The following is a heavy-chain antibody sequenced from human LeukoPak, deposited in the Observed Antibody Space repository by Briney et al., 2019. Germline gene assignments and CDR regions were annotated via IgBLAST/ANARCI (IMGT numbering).Heavy chain of an antibody. CDR2: IYTSGST. CDR1: GGSISSYY. CDR3: ASATRSRGWYSSSWAQFDY. J-gene: IGHJ4*02. Sequence: SETLSLTCTVSGGSISSYYWSWIRQPPGKGLEWIGYIYTSGSTNYNPSLKSRVTISVDTSKNQFSLKLSSVTAADTAVYYCASATRSRGWYSSSWAQFDYWGQGTLVTVSS. D-gene: IGHD6-13*01. V-gene: IGHV4-4*09.